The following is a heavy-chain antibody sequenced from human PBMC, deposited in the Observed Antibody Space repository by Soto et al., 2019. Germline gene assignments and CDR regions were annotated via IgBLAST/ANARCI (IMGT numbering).Heavy chain of an antibody. D-gene: IGHD5-12*01. CDR1: GFTFDDYA. J-gene: IGHJ4*02. V-gene: IGHV3-9*01. CDR2: ISWNSGSI. CDR3: ARDGDGIVATINIFDY. Sequence: GGSLRLSCAASGFTFDDYAMHWVRQAPGKGLEWVSGISWNSGSIGYADSVKGRFTISRDNAKNSLYLQMNSLRAEDTAVYYCARDGDGIVATINIFDYWGQGTLVTVSS.